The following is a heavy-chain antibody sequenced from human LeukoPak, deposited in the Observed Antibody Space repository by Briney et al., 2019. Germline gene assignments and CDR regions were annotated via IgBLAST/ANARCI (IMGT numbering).Heavy chain of an antibody. V-gene: IGHV1-46*01. Sequence: ASVKVSCKASGYTFTSYYMHWVRQAPGQGLEWMGIINPSGGSTSYAQKFQGRVTMTRDTSTSTVYMELSSLRSEDTAVYYCAREVGYSYGYGGSYYMDVWGKGTTVTVSS. D-gene: IGHD5-18*01. CDR1: GYTFTSYY. CDR2: INPSGGST. J-gene: IGHJ6*03. CDR3: AREVGYSYGYGGSYYMDV.